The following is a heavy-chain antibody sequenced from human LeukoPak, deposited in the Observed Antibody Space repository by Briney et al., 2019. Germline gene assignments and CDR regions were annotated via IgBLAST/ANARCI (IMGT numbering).Heavy chain of an antibody. Sequence: GGSLRLSCEASGLSFGDYTMHWVRQPPGKGLEWVSLISRNGAATKYADSVRGRFTVSRDNSKNSLYLQMNSLRAEDTALYYCARARTYYYDSSGYHYWGQGTLVTVSS. CDR2: ISRNGAAT. CDR1: GLSFGDYT. V-gene: IGHV3-43*01. CDR3: ARARTYYYDSSGYHY. D-gene: IGHD3-22*01. J-gene: IGHJ4*02.